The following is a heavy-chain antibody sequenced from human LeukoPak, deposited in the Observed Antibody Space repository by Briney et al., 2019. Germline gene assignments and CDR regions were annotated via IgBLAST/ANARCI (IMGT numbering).Heavy chain of an antibody. V-gene: IGHV3-74*01. Sequence: GGSLRLSCAVSGFTFSSYWMHWVRQAPGKGLVWVSRINSDGSSTSYADSVKGRFTFSRDNAKNTLYLQMNSLRAEDTAVYYCARDLPSIAAAGLGYWGQGTLVTVSS. CDR1: GFTFSSYW. D-gene: IGHD6-13*01. CDR3: ARDLPSIAAAGLGY. CDR2: INSDGSST. J-gene: IGHJ4*02.